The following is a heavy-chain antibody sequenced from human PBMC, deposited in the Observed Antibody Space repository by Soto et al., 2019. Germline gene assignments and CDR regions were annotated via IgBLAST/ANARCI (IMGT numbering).Heavy chain of an antibody. CDR2: ISYDGSNK. Sequence: GGSLRLSCAASGFTFSSYGMHWVRQAPGKGLEWVAVISYDGSNKYYADSVKGRFTISRDNSKNTLYLQMNSLRAEGTAVYYCAKDRGEVVPPTNENWFDPWGQGTLVTVSS. CDR1: GFTFSSYG. V-gene: IGHV3-30*18. J-gene: IGHJ5*02. CDR3: AKDRGEVVPPTNENWFDP. D-gene: IGHD2-2*01.